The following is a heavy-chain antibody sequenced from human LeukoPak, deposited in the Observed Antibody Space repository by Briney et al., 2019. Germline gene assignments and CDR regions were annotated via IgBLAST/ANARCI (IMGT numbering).Heavy chain of an antibody. CDR2: INSDGSST. CDR3: ARDFAAQLWDRGRVRYFDY. V-gene: IGHV3-74*01. CDR1: GFTFSSYW. J-gene: IGHJ4*02. Sequence: GGSLRLSCAASGFTFSSYWMHWVRQAPGKGLVWVSRINSDGSSTNYADSAKGRFTISRDNAKNSLYLQMNSLRAEDTAVYYCARDFAAQLWDRGRVRYFDYWGQGTLVTVSS. D-gene: IGHD5-18*01.